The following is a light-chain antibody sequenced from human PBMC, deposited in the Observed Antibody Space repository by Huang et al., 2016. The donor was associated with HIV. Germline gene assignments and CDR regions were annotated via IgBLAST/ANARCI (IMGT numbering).Light chain of an antibody. V-gene: IGKV2-28*01. J-gene: IGKJ1*01. CDR2: LCS. Sequence: DIVMTQSPLSLAVTPGEPASISCRSSQSLLHSNGDTYLDWYLQKPGQSPQLLIYLCSNRASGVPNRFSGSGSGADFTLKISRVEAEDVGVYYCRQALQTPRTFGQGTKVEIK. CDR3: RQALQTPRT. CDR1: QSLLHSNGDTY.